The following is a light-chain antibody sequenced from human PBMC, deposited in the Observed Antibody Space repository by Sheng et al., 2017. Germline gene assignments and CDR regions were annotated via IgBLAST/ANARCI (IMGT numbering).Light chain of an antibody. CDR1: KLGDNY. CDR3: QAWDSSTVV. J-gene: IGLJ2*01. CDR2: QDK. V-gene: IGLV3-1*01. Sequence: SYELTQPPSVSVSPGQTASITCSGDKLGDNYASWYQLKPGQSPVLVIYQDKKRPSGIPQRFSGSNSGNTATLTISGTQAMDEADYYCQAWDSSTVVFGGGTKLTVL.